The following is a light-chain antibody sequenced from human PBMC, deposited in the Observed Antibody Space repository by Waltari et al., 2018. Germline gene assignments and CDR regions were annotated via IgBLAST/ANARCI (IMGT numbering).Light chain of an antibody. V-gene: IGKV1-5*03. CDR2: KAS. CDR1: QSVNRW. Sequence: DIQMTQSPSTLSASVGDRVTITCRASQSVNRWLAWYQQKPGKAPKLLISKASALQNGVAPGFRGGGSGTEFTLTISNLQPDDSSTDYSQQYEAFPVTFGQGTKVESK. CDR3: QQYEAFPVT. J-gene: IGKJ1*01.